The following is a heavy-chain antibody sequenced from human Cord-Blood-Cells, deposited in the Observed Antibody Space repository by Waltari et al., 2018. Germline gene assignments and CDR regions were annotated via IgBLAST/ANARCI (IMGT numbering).Heavy chain of an antibody. CDR1: GYTFTGYY. D-gene: IGHD7-27*01. CDR3: ARDFNWDDAFDI. Sequence: QVQLVQSGAAVKKPGASVKVSCQASGYTFTGYYMNWVRPAPGQGLEWMGWINPNSGGTNYAQKFQGRVTMTRDTSISTAYMELSRLRSDDTAVYYCARDFNWDDAFDIWGQGTMVTVSS. CDR2: INPNSGGT. V-gene: IGHV1-2*02. J-gene: IGHJ3*02.